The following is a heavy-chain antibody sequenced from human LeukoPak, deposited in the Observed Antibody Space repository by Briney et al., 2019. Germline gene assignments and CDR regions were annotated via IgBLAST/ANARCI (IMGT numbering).Heavy chain of an antibody. Sequence: GGSLRLSXAASGFTFSSYEMNWVRQAPGKGLEGVSYISSSGSTIYYADSVKGRFTISRDNAKNSLYLQMNSLRAEDTAVYYCARDGYYYYMDVWGKGTTVTVSS. CDR2: ISSSGSTI. J-gene: IGHJ6*03. CDR3: ARDGYYYYMDV. V-gene: IGHV3-48*03. CDR1: GFTFSSYE.